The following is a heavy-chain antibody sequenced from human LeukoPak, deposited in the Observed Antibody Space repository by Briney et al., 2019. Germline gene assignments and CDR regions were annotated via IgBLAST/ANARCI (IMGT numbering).Heavy chain of an antibody. CDR2: IYYSGST. Sequence: PSETLSLTCTVSGGSISSSSYYWGWIRQPPGKGLEWIGRIYYSGSTYYNPSLKSRVTISVDTSKNQFSLKLSSVTAADTAVYYCATGFYYGSGHRGAFDYWGQGTLVTVSS. D-gene: IGHD3-10*01. J-gene: IGHJ4*02. CDR1: GGSISSSSYY. V-gene: IGHV4-39*01. CDR3: ATGFYYGSGHRGAFDY.